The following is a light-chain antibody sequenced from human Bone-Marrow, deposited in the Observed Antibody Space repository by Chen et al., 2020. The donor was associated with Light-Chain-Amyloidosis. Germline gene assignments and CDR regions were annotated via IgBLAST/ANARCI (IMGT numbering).Light chain of an antibody. V-gene: IGKV3-20*01. Sequence: EIVLTQSPGTLSLSPGEGANLSCRASQTISSNYLNWYHQKFGQAPRLLIYGSSSRAPGIPDRFTGSGSGTDFTLTINRLEPEDFAMYYCQQYGTSPLTFGGGTKVEIK. CDR3: QQYGTSPLT. J-gene: IGKJ4*01. CDR1: QTISSNY. CDR2: GSS.